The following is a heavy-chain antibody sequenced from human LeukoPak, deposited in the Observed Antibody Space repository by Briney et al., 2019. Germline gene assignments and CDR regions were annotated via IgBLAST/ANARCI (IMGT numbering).Heavy chain of an antibody. V-gene: IGHV1-69*13. Sequence: SVKVSCKASGGTFSSYAISWVRQAPGQGLEWMGGGIPIFGTANYAQKFQGRVTITADESTSTAYMELSSLRSEDTAVYYCASNRYYDSSGYSYYYYYMDVWGKGTTVTVSS. CDR2: GIPIFGTA. CDR3: ASNRYYDSSGYSYYYYYMDV. J-gene: IGHJ6*03. CDR1: GGTFSSYA. D-gene: IGHD3-22*01.